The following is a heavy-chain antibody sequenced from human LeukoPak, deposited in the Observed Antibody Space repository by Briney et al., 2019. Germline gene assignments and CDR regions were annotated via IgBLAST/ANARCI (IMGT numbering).Heavy chain of an antibody. CDR3: ARDVEASYSSGYYYYYGMDV. CDR1: GGSISSYY. D-gene: IGHD3-22*01. Sequence: PSETLSLTCTVSGGSISSYYWGWIRQPPGKGLEWIGHIYYSGSTNYNPSLKSRLTISIDTSKNQFSLRLSSVTAADTAVYYCARDVEASYSSGYYYYYGMDVWGQGTTVTVSS. CDR2: IYYSGST. V-gene: IGHV4-59*01. J-gene: IGHJ6*02.